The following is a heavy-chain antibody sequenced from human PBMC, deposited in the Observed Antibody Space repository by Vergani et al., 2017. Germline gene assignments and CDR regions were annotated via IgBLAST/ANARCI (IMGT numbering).Heavy chain of an antibody. J-gene: IGHJ4*02. CDR1: GFTFSSYS. Sequence: EVQLVESGGGLVKPGGSLRLSCAASGFTFSSYSMSWVRQAPGKGLEWVGRIKSKTDGGTTDYAAPVKGRFTISRDDSKNTLYLQMNSLKTEDTAVYYCTTGDSDFWSGYYDWGQGTLVTVSS. D-gene: IGHD3-3*01. V-gene: IGHV3-15*01. CDR3: TTGDSDFWSGYYD. CDR2: IKSKTDGGTT.